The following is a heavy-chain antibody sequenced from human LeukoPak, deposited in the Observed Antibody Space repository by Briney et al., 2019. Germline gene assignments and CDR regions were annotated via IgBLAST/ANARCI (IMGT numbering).Heavy chain of an antibody. CDR1: GFTFSGFW. V-gene: IGHV3-7*03. Sequence: GGSLRLSCAVSGFTFSGFWMSWSRQAPGKGLEWVASINSDGSEGYYADVVKGRFTISRDNAKNSLYLQINSLRAEDTAVYYCARPSYSSSSSVWGQGTMVTASS. J-gene: IGHJ3*01. CDR2: INSDGSEG. CDR3: ARPSYSSSSSV. D-gene: IGHD6-6*01.